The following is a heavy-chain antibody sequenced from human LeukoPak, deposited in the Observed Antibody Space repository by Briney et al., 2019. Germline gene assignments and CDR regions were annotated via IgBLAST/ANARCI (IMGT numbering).Heavy chain of an antibody. V-gene: IGHV4-38-2*01. CDR3: ASIAARVGFDY. D-gene: IGHD6-6*01. CDR2: IYHSGST. J-gene: IGHJ4*02. Sequence: SETLSLTCAVSGYSISSGYYWGWIRQPPGKGLEWIGSIYHSGSTYYNPSLKSRVTISVDTSKNQFSLKLSSVTAADTAVYYCASIAARVGFDYWGQGTLVTASS. CDR1: GYSISSGYY.